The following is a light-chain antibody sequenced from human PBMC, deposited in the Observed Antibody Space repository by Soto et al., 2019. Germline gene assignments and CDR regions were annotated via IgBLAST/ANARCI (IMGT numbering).Light chain of an antibody. V-gene: IGKV1-39*01. CDR2: AAS. J-gene: IGKJ3*01. CDR1: QNINIY. Sequence: DIQMTQSPSALSASVGDRVTITCRASQNINIYLHWYQQKPGEAPELLIFAASSVRSGVPSRFSGSGSGTEFTLAISSLQPEDVATYYCQQSYTSPPFTFGPGTKVDIK. CDR3: QQSYTSPPFT.